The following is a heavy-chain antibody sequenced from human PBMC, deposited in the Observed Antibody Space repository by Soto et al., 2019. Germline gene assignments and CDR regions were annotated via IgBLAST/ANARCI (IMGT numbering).Heavy chain of an antibody. CDR2: ISGSGGST. J-gene: IGHJ5*02. CDR3: AKDQTPWGSGNWFDP. Sequence: PGGSLRLSCAASGFTFSSYAMSWVRQAPGKGLEWVSAISGSGGSTYYADSVKGRFTISRDNSKNTLYLQMNSLRAEDTAVYYCAKDQTPWGSGNWFDPWGQGTLVTVSS. V-gene: IGHV3-23*01. CDR1: GFTFSSYA. D-gene: IGHD6-19*01.